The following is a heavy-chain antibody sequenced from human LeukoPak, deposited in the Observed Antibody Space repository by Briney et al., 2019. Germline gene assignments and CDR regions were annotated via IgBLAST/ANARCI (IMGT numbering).Heavy chain of an antibody. CDR2: IKQDGSDK. V-gene: IGHV3-7*01. CDR1: GFTFNTYW. CDR3: ARRVVVPAAPYYFDY. Sequence: GGSLRLSCVASGFTFNTYWMTWVRQAPGKGLEWVSMIKQDGSDKYYVDSVKGRFTISRDNAKNTLYLQMNSLRAEDTAVYYCARRVVVPAAPYYFDYWGQGTLVTVSS. J-gene: IGHJ4*02. D-gene: IGHD2-2*01.